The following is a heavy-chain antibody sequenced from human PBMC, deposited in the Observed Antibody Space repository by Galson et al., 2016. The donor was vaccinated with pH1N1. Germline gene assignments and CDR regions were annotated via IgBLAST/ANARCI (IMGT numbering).Heavy chain of an antibody. J-gene: IGHJ6*02. CDR2: FDPEDGET. Sequence: SVKVSCKVSGYTLTELSMHWVRQAPGKGLEWMGGFDPEDGETIYAQKFQGRVTMTEDTSTDTAYMELSSLRSEDTAAYYCATVIAAGYGMDVWGQGTTVTVSS. CDR3: ATVIAAGYGMDV. CDR1: GYTLTELS. V-gene: IGHV1-24*01. D-gene: IGHD6-13*01.